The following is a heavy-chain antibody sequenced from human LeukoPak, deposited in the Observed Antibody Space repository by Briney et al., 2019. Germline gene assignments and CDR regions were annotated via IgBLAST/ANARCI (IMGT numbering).Heavy chain of an antibody. CDR3: AREPPYSSSSCLDY. V-gene: IGHV1-8*01. J-gene: IGHJ4*02. Sequence: ASVKVSCKASGNTFTSYDINWVRQATGQGLEWMGWMNPNSGNTGYAQKFQGRVAMTSNTSINTAYMGLSSLRSEDTAVYYCAREPPYSSSSCLDYWGQGTLVTVSS. D-gene: IGHD6-6*01. CDR2: MNPNSGNT. CDR1: GNTFTSYD.